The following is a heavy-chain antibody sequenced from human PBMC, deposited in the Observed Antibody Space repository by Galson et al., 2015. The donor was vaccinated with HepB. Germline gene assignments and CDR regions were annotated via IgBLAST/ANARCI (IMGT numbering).Heavy chain of an antibody. Sequence: SLRLSCAASGFTFSSYSMNWVRQAPGKGLEWVSSISSSSSYIYYADSVKGRFTISRDNAKNSLYLQMNSLRAEDTAVYYCARVPRRDGYNSAPDYWGQGTLVTVSS. CDR1: GFTFSSYS. V-gene: IGHV3-21*01. CDR3: ARVPRRDGYNSAPDY. D-gene: IGHD5-24*01. J-gene: IGHJ4*02. CDR2: ISSSSSYI.